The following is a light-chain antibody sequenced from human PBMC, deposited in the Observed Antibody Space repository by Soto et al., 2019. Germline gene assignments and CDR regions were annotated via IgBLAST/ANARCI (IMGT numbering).Light chain of an antibody. CDR3: QTWGTGTVV. J-gene: IGLJ2*01. CDR1: SGHSSYA. V-gene: IGLV4-69*01. CDR2: VNSDGRH. Sequence: QSVLTQSPSASASLGASVKLTCTLSSGHSSYAIAWHQQQPEKGPRYLMRVNSDGRHIKGDGIPDRFSGSSSGAERYLTISSFQSEDEADYYCQTWGTGTVVFGGGTKLTVL.